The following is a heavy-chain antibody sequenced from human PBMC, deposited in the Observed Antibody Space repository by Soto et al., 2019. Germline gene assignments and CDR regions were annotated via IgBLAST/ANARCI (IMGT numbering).Heavy chain of an antibody. D-gene: IGHD3-16*01. CDR3: ARHPAIAKFENGLDV. J-gene: IGHJ6*02. CDR1: GGSISSSSYY. Sequence: SETLSLTCTVSGGSISSSSYYWGWIRQPPGKGLEWIGYIYYSGSTNYNPSLKSRVTISVDTSKNQFSLNLSSVTAADTAMYYCARHPAIAKFENGLDVWGQGTTVTVSS. V-gene: IGHV4-61*05. CDR2: IYYSGST.